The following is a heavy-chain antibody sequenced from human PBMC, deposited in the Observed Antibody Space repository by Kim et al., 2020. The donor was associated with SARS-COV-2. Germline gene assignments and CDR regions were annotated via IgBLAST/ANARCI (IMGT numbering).Heavy chain of an antibody. D-gene: IGHD3-16*01. CDR2: IYYDGSYK. Sequence: GGSLRLSCAVSGFTFSTFSMNWVRQAPGKGLEWVALIYYDGSYKHYADSVKGRFTISRDNSENTLYLQMDSLRVEDTAIYYCAKDRLRDGKNDFDYWGQG. CDR1: GFTFSTFS. V-gene: IGHV3-33*06. J-gene: IGHJ4*02. CDR3: AKDRLRDGKNDFDY.